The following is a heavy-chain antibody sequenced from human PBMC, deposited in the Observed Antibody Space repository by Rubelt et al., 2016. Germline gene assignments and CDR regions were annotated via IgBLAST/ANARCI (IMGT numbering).Heavy chain of an antibody. Sequence: GKGLEWIGEINHSGSTNYNPSLKSRVTISVDTSKNQFSLKLSSVTAADTAVYYCARGERWLQFYYYGMDVWGQGTTVTVSS. CDR2: INHSGST. D-gene: IGHD5-24*01. J-gene: IGHJ6*02. CDR3: ARGERWLQFYYYGMDV. V-gene: IGHV4-34*01.